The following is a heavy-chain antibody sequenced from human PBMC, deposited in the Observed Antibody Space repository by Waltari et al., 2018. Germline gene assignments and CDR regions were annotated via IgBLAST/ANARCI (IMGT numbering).Heavy chain of an antibody. Sequence: LEWVATIKEDGSGDNYVDSVKGRFTISRDNAKSSLYLQMNNLRAEDSALYYCRRGRGGPWGQGTLVTVSS. J-gene: IGHJ5*02. CDR2: IKEDGSGD. V-gene: IGHV3-7*04. D-gene: IGHD3-10*01. CDR3: RRGRGGP.